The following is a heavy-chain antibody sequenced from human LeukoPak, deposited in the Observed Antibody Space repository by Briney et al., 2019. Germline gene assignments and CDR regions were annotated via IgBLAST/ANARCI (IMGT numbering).Heavy chain of an antibody. CDR2: INHSGST. Sequence: PSETLSLTCAVYGGSFSGYYWSWIRQPPGKGLEWIGEINHSGSTNYNPSLKSRVTISVDTSKDQFSLKLSSVTAADTAVYYCARAPPRIVVVPAATRKTPYYYYMDVWGKGTTVTVSS. J-gene: IGHJ6*03. CDR1: GGSFSGYY. CDR3: ARAPPRIVVVPAATRKTPYYYYMDV. D-gene: IGHD2-2*01. V-gene: IGHV4-34*01.